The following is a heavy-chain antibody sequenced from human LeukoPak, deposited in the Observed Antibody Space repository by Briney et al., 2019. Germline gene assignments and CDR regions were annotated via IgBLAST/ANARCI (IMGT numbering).Heavy chain of an antibody. J-gene: IGHJ4*02. Sequence: ASVKVSCKASGYTFSTYDINWVRQAPGQGLEWMGWMNPNSGNTGYAQKFQGRVTMTRNTSISTAYMELSSLRSEDTAVYYCARMKARGGVLRYFDWLSPFDYWGQGTLVTVSS. D-gene: IGHD3-9*01. V-gene: IGHV1-8*01. CDR3: ARMKARGGVLRYFDWLSPFDY. CDR2: MNPNSGNT. CDR1: GYTFSTYD.